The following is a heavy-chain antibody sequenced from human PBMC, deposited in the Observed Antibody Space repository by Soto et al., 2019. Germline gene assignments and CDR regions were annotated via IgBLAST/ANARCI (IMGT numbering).Heavy chain of an antibody. CDR2: IYYSGST. D-gene: IGHD2-15*01. V-gene: IGHV4-30-4*01. CDR3: AREEIAVVVADTPFLVVGAMDV. CDR1: GGSISSANYY. Sequence: QVQLQESGPGLVKPSQTLSLTCTVSGGSISSANYYWSWIRQPPGKGLEWIGYIYYSGSTYYNPSLQSRVSISVEPSKNQFSPKLSPVTVADTAVYSCAREEIAVVVADTPFLVVGAMDVWGQGTTVTVSS. J-gene: IGHJ6*02.